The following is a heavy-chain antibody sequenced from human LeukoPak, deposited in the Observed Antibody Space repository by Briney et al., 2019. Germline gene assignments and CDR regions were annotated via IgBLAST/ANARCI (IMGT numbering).Heavy chain of an antibody. CDR2: IYYSGST. V-gene: IGHV4-59*02. J-gene: IGHJ4*02. CDR3: AGFGCGGDCYSAFDS. CDR1: GGSVSSFY. D-gene: IGHD2-21*02. Sequence: PSETLSLTCTVSGGSVSSFYWSWIRQPPGKGLEWIGYIYYSGSTNYNPSLKGRVTISVDTSKNQFSLTLSSVTAADTAVYYCAGFGCGGDCYSAFDSWGQGTLVTVSS.